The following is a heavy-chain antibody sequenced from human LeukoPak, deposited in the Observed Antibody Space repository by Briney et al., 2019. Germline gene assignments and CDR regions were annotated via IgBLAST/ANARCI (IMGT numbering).Heavy chain of an antibody. CDR3: ARGHVHGDYPRVFDH. D-gene: IGHD4-17*01. CDR2: ISDDGSIK. J-gene: IGHJ4*02. V-gene: IGHV3-30*04. Sequence: GGSLRLSCAASGFTFSSYTMHWVRQAPGKGLEWVAVISDDGSIKYYADSVKGRFTISRDNSENTLYLQMNSLRPEDTAMYHCARGHVHGDYPRVFDHWGQGALVTVSS. CDR1: GFTFSSYT.